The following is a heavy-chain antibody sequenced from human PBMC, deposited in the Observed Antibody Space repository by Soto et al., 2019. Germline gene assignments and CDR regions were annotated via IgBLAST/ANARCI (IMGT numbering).Heavy chain of an antibody. CDR3: TTAPFSFITLPGTSFLIGMDV. CDR2: IKSNADGGAT. D-gene: IGHD3-10*01. V-gene: IGHV3-15*01. Sequence: GSLRLSCAASGFTLTKASVSWVRQAPGKGLEWVGHIKSNADGGATDYAAPVKGRFTVSRDDSRNTLYLQLNSLKTEDTAVYYCTTAPFSFITLPGTSFLIGMDVWGQGTTVTVSS. CDR1: GFTLTKAS. J-gene: IGHJ6*02.